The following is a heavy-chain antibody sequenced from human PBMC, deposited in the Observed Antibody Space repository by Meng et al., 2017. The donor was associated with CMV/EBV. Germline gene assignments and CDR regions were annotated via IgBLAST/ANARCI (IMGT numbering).Heavy chain of an antibody. V-gene: IGHV4-30-4*08. CDR2: IYDSGST. Sequence: QVRLRGAGPVLETPFHTMSLTCTVSVGSISSGDYCWSWIRQPPGKGLACIGYIYDSGSTYYNPSLKSRFTISVDTSKNQFSLKLSSVTAADTAVYYCAREGDNPFDYWGQGTLVTVSS. CDR3: AREGDNPFDY. J-gene: IGHJ4*02. CDR1: VGSISSGDYC. D-gene: IGHD2-21*02.